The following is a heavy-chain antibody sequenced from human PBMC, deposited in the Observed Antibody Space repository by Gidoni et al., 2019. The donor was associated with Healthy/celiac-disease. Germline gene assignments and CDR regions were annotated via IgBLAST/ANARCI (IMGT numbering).Heavy chain of an antibody. CDR3: AFLSIARRTESAFDI. J-gene: IGHJ3*02. Sequence: EVQLVQSGAEVKKPGESLRISCKVSGYSFTRYWISWVRQMPGKGLEWMGRIDPSDSYTNYSPSFQGHVTISADKSISTAYLQWSSLKASDTAMYYCAFLSIARRTESAFDIWGQGTMVTVSS. CDR1: GYSFTRYW. V-gene: IGHV5-10-1*03. D-gene: IGHD6-6*01. CDR2: IDPSDSYT.